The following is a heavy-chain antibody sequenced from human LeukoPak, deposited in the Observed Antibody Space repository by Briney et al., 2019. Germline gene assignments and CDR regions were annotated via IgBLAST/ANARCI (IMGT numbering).Heavy chain of an antibody. V-gene: IGHV4-39*07. CDR2: IYYTGST. CDR3: ARDRVDTAMIYFDY. J-gene: IGHJ4*02. CDR1: GASISSNDYY. Sequence: SETLSLTCTVSGASISSNDYYWGWVRQPPGKGLEWIATIYYTGSTYYNPSLKSRLAIPLDTSKNQFSLKLSSVTAADTAVYYCARDRVDTAMIYFDYWGQGALVTVSS. D-gene: IGHD5-18*01.